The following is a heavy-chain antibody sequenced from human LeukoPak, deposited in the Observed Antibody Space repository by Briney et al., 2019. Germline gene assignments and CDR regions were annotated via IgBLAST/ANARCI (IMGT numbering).Heavy chain of an antibody. D-gene: IGHD6-13*01. CDR2: IYNGGST. V-gene: IGHV3-66*01. CDR3: ARGWAAAGSYYFDY. Sequence: PGGSLRLSCAASGVTVSSNYMRWVRQASGKGLEWVSTIYNGGSTRYADSVKGRFTISRDNSKNTLYLQMNSLRAEDTAVYYCARGWAAAGSYYFDYWGQGTLVTISS. J-gene: IGHJ4*02. CDR1: GVTVSSNY.